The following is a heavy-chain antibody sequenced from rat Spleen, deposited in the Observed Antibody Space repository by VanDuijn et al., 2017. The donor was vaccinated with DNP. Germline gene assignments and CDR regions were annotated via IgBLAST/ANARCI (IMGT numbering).Heavy chain of an antibody. V-gene: IGHV2S63*01. CDR3: TRDGSPYYSSYMDVMDA. CDR2: MWSGGST. CDR1: GFSLTDYS. D-gene: IGHD1-2*01. Sequence: EVQLKESGPGLVQPSQTLSLTCTVSGFSLTDYSVHWVRQPPGKGLEWMGVMWSGGSTAYNSALKSRLSISRDTYKSQVFLKMNSMQTEDTAIYYCTRDGSPYYSSYMDVMDAWGQGASVTVSS. J-gene: IGHJ4*01.